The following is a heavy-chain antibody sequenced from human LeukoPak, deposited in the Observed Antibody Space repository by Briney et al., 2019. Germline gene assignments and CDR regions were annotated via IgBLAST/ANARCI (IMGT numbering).Heavy chain of an antibody. J-gene: IGHJ4*02. Sequence: SETLSLTCTVSGGSISSYHWSWFRQAPGKGLEWIGYMYNSGSTNFNPSLKSRVTISVDTSKNQFSLKLSSVTAADTAVYYCASSSGYHDYWGQGTLVTVSS. D-gene: IGHD3-22*01. CDR1: GGSISSYH. CDR2: MYNSGST. V-gene: IGHV4-59*01. CDR3: ASSSGYHDY.